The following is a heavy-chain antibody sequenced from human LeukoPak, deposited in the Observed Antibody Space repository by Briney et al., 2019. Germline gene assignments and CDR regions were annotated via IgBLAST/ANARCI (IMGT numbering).Heavy chain of an antibody. CDR2: SIPMHGIA. D-gene: IGHD3-16*02. CDR1: GGTFSSYT. V-gene: IGHV1-69*02. J-gene: IGHJ4*02. CDR3: ASLRYKAASPTLDY. Sequence: SVKVSGKASGGTFSSYTISWVRQARGQGLEWMGLSIPMHGIANYPQKFQGRVTNTADKSTSTAYMELSSLRSEDTAVYYCASLRYKAASPTLDYWGQGTLVTVSS.